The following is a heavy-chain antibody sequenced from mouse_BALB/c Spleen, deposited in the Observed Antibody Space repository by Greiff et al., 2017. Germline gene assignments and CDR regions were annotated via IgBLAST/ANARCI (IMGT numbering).Heavy chain of an antibody. CDR1: GFSLTGYG. CDR3: AKNCGSSSNSFDY. J-gene: IGHJ2*01. V-gene: IGHV2-6-7*01. Sequence: VQGVESGPGLVAPSQSLSITCTVSGFSLTGYGVNWVRQPPGKGLEWLGMIWGDGSTDYNSALKSRLSISKDNSKSQVFLKMNSLQADDTAIYYCAKNCGSSSNSFDYWGQGTTLTVSS. CDR2: IWGDGST. D-gene: IGHD1-1*01.